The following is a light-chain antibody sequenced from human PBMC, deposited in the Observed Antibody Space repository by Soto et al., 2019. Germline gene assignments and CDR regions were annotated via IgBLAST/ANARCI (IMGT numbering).Light chain of an antibody. Sequence: EILMTQSPVTLSLSPGERATLSCRASQSVRSNYVAWYQQKPGQAPRLLIYGASNRATGIPARFSGSGSGTEFTLTISSLQSEDFAVYYCQQYNNWPPWTFGQGTKVDI. CDR2: GAS. CDR3: QQYNNWPPWT. CDR1: QSVRSN. J-gene: IGKJ1*01. V-gene: IGKV3D-15*01.